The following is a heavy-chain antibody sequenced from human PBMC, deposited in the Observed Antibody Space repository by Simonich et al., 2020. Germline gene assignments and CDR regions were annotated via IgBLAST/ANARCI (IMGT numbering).Heavy chain of an antibody. V-gene: IGHV4-39*01. D-gene: IGHD2-8*01. Sequence: QLQLQESGPGLVKPSETLSLTCTVSGGSISSSSYYWGWLRQPPGKGLEWIGSIYYRGRTNYTPSRKRRVTISVDTSKNQFSLKLSSVTAADTAVYYCARQRVLMVYAIDYWGQGTLVTVSS. CDR1: GGSISSSSYY. CDR2: IYYRGRT. J-gene: IGHJ4*02. CDR3: ARQRVLMVYAIDY.